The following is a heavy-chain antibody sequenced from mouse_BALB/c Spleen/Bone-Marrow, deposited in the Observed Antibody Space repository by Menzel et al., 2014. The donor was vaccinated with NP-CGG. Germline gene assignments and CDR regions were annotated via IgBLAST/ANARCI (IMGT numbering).Heavy chain of an antibody. J-gene: IGHJ3*01. CDR3: ARRFITTAAWFAY. Sequence: VQLQQSGPELVKPGASVKISCKASGYTFTDYNMHWVQQSHGKSLEWIGYIYPYNGGTGYNQKFKGKATLTVDNSSSTAYMELRSLTSEDSAVYYCARRFITTAAWFAYWGQGTLVTVSA. CDR2: IYPYNGGT. CDR1: GYTFTDYN. V-gene: IGHV1S29*02. D-gene: IGHD1-2*01.